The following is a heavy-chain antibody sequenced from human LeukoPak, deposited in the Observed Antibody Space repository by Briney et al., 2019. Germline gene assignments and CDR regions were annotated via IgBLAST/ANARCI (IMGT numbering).Heavy chain of an antibody. D-gene: IGHD3-22*01. Sequence: GGSLRLSCAASGFTFSSYSMNWVRQAPGKGLEWVSYISSSSSTIYYADSVKGRFTISRDNAKSSLYLQMNSLRAEDTAVYYCARERLDSSGYYGDYYYYMDVWGKGTTVTVSS. J-gene: IGHJ6*03. CDR3: ARERLDSSGYYGDYYYYMDV. V-gene: IGHV3-48*04. CDR2: ISSSSSTI. CDR1: GFTFSSYS.